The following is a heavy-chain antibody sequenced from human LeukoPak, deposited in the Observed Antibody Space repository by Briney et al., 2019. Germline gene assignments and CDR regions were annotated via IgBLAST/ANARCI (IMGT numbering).Heavy chain of an antibody. D-gene: IGHD3-10*01. J-gene: IGHJ5*02. CDR1: GGSNSGDY. Sequence: PSETLSLTCTMSGGSNSGDYWSWIRQPAGEGLEWIGRIYPSGSTYLNPSLKSRVSMPVDMSKSQIFLKVDSVTAADTAVYYCARGYASGCYSTWGQGILVSVSS. V-gene: IGHV4-4*07. CDR2: IYPSGST. CDR3: ARGYASGCYST.